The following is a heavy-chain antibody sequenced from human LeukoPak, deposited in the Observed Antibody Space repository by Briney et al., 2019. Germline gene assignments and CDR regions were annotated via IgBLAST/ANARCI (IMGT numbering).Heavy chain of an antibody. CDR3: VRATCSTSCHHDY. Sequence: SETLSLTCEVSGYSISSGYYWGWIRQPPGQGLEWIGSIYHSGITYYNPSLKSRVTISVDTSKNQFPLKLTSVTAADTAVYYSVRATCSTSCHHDYWGQGTLVTASS. J-gene: IGHJ4*02. CDR1: GYSISSGYY. CDR2: IYHSGIT. V-gene: IGHV4-38-2*01. D-gene: IGHD2-2*01.